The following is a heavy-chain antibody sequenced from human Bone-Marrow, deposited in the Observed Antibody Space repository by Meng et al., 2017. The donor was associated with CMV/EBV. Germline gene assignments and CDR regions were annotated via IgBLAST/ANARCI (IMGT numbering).Heavy chain of an antibody. CDR2: IIPIFGTA. Sequence: QGQLGKAGAEVKKPGSSVKVSCKASGGTFSSYSISWVRQAPGQGLEWMGGIIPIFGTANYAQKFQGRVTITADESTSTAYMELSSLRSEDTAVYYCARGLYADIVATPFDYWGQGTLVTVSS. J-gene: IGHJ4*02. CDR3: ARGLYADIVATPFDY. D-gene: IGHD5-12*01. CDR1: GGTFSSYS. V-gene: IGHV1-69*12.